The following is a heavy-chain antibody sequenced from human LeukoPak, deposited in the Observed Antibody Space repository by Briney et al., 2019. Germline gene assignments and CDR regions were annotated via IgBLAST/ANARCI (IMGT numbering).Heavy chain of an antibody. V-gene: IGHV4-61*01. D-gene: IGHD5-18*01. J-gene: IGHJ4*02. CDR2: KYYSGNT. CDR3: ARGRSYGFDFDS. CDR1: GVSINTCCYY. Sequence: SETLSLTCDVSGVSINTCCYYWTWIRQPPGKGLEWIGYKYYSGNTRYNSSLRSRLTISLDSPKNQFSLRLTSVTAADTAVYYCARGRSYGFDFDSWGPGTLVIVSS.